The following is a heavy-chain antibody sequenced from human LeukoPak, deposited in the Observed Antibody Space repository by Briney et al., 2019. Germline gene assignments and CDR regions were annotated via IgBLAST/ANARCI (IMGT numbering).Heavy chain of an antibody. J-gene: IGHJ4*02. D-gene: IGHD4-23*01. CDR2: IYPRESP. V-gene: IGHV4-4*07. Sequence: SETLSLTCTVSGGSISSYSWSWMRQPAGKGLEWIGRIYPRESPNYNPSLKSRVIMSVDKSKNQFSLKLRSVTAADTAVYYCARAPATVVEFDCWGQGTLVTVSS. CDR3: ARAPATVVEFDC. CDR1: GGSISSYS.